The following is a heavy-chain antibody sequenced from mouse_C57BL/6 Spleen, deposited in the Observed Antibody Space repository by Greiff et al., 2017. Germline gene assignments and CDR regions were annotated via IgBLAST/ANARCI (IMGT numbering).Heavy chain of an antibody. Sequence: EVQRVESEGGLVQPGSSMKLSCTASGFTFSDYYMAWVRQVPEKGLEWVANINYDGSSTYYLDSLKSRFIISRDNAKNILYLQMSSLKSEDTATYYCARHYYGSSYFDYWGQGTTLTVSS. CDR3: ARHYYGSSYFDY. J-gene: IGHJ2*01. D-gene: IGHD1-1*01. CDR1: GFTFSDYY. V-gene: IGHV5-16*01. CDR2: INYDGSST.